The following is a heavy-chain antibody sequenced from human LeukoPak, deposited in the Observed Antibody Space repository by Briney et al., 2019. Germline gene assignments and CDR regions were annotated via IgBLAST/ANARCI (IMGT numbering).Heavy chain of an antibody. CDR3: ARRLVGAYDY. CDR1: GYTLTELS. CDR2: FDPEDGET. J-gene: IGHJ4*02. V-gene: IGHV1-24*01. D-gene: IGHD1-26*01. Sequence: ASVKVSCKVSGYTLTELSMHWVRQAPGKGLEWMGGFDPEDGETIYAQKFQGRVTMTRDTSTSTVYMELSSLRSEDTAVYYCARRLVGAYDYWGQGTLVTVSS.